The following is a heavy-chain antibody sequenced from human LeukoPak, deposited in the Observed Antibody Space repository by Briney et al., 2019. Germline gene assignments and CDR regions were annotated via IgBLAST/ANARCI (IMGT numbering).Heavy chain of an antibody. CDR2: ISSSSSTI. Sequence: EGSLRLSCAASGFTFSSYSMNWVRQAPGKGLEWVSYISSSSSTIYYADSVKGRFTISRDNAKNSPYLQMNSLRDEDTAVYYCARGVAKSQITMVRGAIDYWGQGTLVTVSS. D-gene: IGHD3-10*01. CDR1: GFTFSSYS. J-gene: IGHJ4*02. V-gene: IGHV3-48*02. CDR3: ARGVAKSQITMVRGAIDY.